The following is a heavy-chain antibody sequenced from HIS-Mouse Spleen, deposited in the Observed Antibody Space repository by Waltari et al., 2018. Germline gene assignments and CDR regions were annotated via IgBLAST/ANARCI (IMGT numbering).Heavy chain of an antibody. V-gene: IGHV4-39*07. D-gene: IGHD3-10*01. CDR1: GGSISSSSYY. J-gene: IGHJ6*02. Sequence: QLQLQESGPGLVKPSETLSLTCTVSGGSISSSSYYWGWIRQPPGKGLEWIGSIYYSGSTYYNPSLKSRVTISVDTSKNQFSLKLSSVTAADTAVYYCARGSGFGELYGMDVWGQGTTVTVSS. CDR2: IYYSGST. CDR3: ARGSGFGELYGMDV.